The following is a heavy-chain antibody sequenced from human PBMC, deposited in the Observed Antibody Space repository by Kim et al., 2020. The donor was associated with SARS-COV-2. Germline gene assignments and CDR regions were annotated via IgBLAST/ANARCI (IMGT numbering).Heavy chain of an antibody. Sequence: ISEGGGKTHYADSVKGRFTISRDNSKNTLFLHMSSLRVEDTAIYYCEASDYWGQGSLVTVSS. CDR3: EASDY. V-gene: IGHV3-23*01. CDR2: ISEGGGKT. J-gene: IGHJ4*02.